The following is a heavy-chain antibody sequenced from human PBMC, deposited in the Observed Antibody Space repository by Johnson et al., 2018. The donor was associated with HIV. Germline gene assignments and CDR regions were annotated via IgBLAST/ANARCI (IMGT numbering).Heavy chain of an antibody. J-gene: IGHJ3*02. CDR3: ARGFCDIWTGFDAFDI. CDR2: ISSNGGST. D-gene: IGHD3-9*01. Sequence: VQLVESGGDLVQPGGSLRVSCAASGFTFSSHAMHWVRQAPGKGLEYVSAISSNGGSTYYAKSVKGRFTISRDNSKNTLDLQMGSLRAEDMAVYYCARGFCDIWTGFDAFDIWGQGTMVTVSS. CDR1: GFTFSSHA. V-gene: IGHV3-64*01.